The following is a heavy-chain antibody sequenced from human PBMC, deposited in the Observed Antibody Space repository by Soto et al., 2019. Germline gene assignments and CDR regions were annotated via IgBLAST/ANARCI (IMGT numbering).Heavy chain of an antibody. V-gene: IGHV1-69*13. CDR1: GGTFSSYT. D-gene: IGHD3-22*01. CDR3: ARVGPAHYYDSSGYYSPLDY. Sequence: SVKVSCKASGGTFSSYTISWVRQAPGQGLEWMGGIIPMFGTANYAQKFKGRVTITAGESTSTVYMELSSLRSEDTAVYYCARVGPAHYYDSSGYYSPLDYWGQGTLVTVSS. CDR2: IIPMFGTA. J-gene: IGHJ4*02.